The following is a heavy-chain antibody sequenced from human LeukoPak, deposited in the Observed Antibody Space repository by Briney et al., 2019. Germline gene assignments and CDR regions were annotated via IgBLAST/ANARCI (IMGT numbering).Heavy chain of an antibody. V-gene: IGHV3-33*01. J-gene: IGHJ4*02. CDR2: IWFDGTNN. CDR1: GFISNTSA. Sequence: GGSLSLSCAASGFISNTSAMHWVRQAPGKGLEWVAIIWFDGTNNYYSDSVKGRFTISRDNSKNTLFLQMNSLRADDTAVYYCARDSSLDYWGQGTVDTVSS. CDR3: ARDSSLDY. D-gene: IGHD6-19*01.